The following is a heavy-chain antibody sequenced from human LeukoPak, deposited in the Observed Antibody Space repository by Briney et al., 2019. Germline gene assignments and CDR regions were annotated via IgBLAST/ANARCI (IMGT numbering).Heavy chain of an antibody. CDR2: IYYTGSV. Sequence: PSETLSLTCTVSGGSISSYYWSWVRQSPGKGLEWIGEIYYTGSVNYNLSLGSRVTISRDTSKSQFSLMLRSVTAADTAVYYCARHYDLWSAYSYWGQGLLVTVSS. J-gene: IGHJ4*02. D-gene: IGHD3-3*01. CDR1: GGSISSYY. CDR3: ARHYDLWSAYSY. V-gene: IGHV4-59*08.